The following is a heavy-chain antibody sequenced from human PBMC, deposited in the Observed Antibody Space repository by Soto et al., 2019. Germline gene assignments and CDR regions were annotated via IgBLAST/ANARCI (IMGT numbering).Heavy chain of an antibody. V-gene: IGHV3-23*01. D-gene: IGHD2-15*01. CDR1: GFTFSSYA. CDR3: AKDPFLGYCSGGSCYPNYYYYGMDV. Sequence: GGSLRLSCAASGFTFSSYAMSWVRQAPGKRLEWVSAISGSGGSTYYADSVKGRFTISRDNSKNTLYLQMNSLRAEDTAVYYCAKDPFLGYCSGGSCYPNYYYYGMDVWGQGTTVTVSS. J-gene: IGHJ6*02. CDR2: ISGSGGST.